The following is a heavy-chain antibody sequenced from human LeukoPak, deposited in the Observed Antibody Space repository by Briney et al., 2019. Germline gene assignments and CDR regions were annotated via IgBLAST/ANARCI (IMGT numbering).Heavy chain of an antibody. CDR3: AKTVVILYYFDY. J-gene: IGHJ4*02. D-gene: IGHD3-22*01. CDR1: GFTFSSYA. V-gene: IGHV3-23*01. Sequence: GGSLRLSCAASGFTFSSYAMSWVRQAPGKGLEWVSAISGSGGSTYYADSVKGRFTISRDNSKNTLYLQMHSLRAEDTAVYYRAKTVVILYYFDYWGQGTLVTVSS. CDR2: ISGSGGST.